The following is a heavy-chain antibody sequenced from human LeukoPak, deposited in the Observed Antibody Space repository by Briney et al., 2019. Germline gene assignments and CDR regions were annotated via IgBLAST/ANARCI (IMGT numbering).Heavy chain of an antibody. CDR1: GFTFKKAW. J-gene: IGHJ6*03. Sequence: GGSLRLSCAASGFTFKKAWMSWVRQAPGKGLEWLGRIKSQSEGGTTDYAAPVKGRFTISRDDSKDTLFLQLTSLEIEDTAVYYCNANMFGVLVAGDYSYYYMDVWGKGTTVTVSS. V-gene: IGHV3-15*01. CDR3: NANMFGVLVAGDYSYYYMDV. CDR2: IKSQSEGGTT. D-gene: IGHD3-3*02.